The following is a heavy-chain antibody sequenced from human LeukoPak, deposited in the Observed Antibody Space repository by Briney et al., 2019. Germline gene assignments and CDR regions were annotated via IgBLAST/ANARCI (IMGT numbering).Heavy chain of an antibody. V-gene: IGHV1-18*01. Sequence: GASVKVSCKASGYTYTSYGISWVRQAPGQGLEWMGWISTYNGNTNYAQKFQGRVTMTTDTYTTTAYMELRSLRSDDTAVYYCARVDWVYYYLDYWGQGTLVTVSS. J-gene: IGHJ4*02. CDR3: ARVDWVYYYLDY. D-gene: IGHD3-10*01. CDR2: ISTYNGNT. CDR1: GYTYTSYG.